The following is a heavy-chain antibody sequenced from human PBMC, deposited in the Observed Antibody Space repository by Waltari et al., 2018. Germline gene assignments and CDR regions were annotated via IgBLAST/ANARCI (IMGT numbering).Heavy chain of an antibody. CDR2: INSGNGNT. CDR1: GYTFTSYA. Sequence: QVQLVQSGAEVKKPGASVKVSCKASGYTFTSYALHWVRQAPGQRLEWMGWINSGNGNTEYAQKYQGRVTSTRDTTASTAYMERSSLRSGDTAVYYGAGDAEQQQYYYGMDVWGQGTTVTVSS. J-gene: IGHJ6*02. D-gene: IGHD6-13*01. CDR3: AGDAEQQQYYYGMDV. V-gene: IGHV1-3*01.